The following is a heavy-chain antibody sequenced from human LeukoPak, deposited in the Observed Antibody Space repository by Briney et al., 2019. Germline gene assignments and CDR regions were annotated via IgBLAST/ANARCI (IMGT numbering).Heavy chain of an antibody. V-gene: IGHV5-51*01. J-gene: IGHJ6*02. Sequence: GESLKISCKGSGYSLTIYWIGWVRQMPGKGLEWMGTIYPGDFDTRHSPSSQGQVTIPAAKTISTAYLQWSSLKDSDTAMYYCARLKVSGTIPPNYYYGMDVWGQGTTVTVSS. CDR2: IYPGDFDT. D-gene: IGHD3-10*01. CDR3: ARLKVSGTIPPNYYYGMDV. CDR1: GYSLTIYW.